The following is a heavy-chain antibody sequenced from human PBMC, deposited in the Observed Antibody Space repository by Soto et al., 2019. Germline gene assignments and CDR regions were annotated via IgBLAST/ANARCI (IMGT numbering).Heavy chain of an antibody. D-gene: IGHD1-26*01. CDR3: AREEVGATNFDY. Sequence: PGGSLRLSCAASGFTVSSNYMSWVRQAPGKGLEWVSVIYSGGSTYYADSVKGRFTISRDNSKNTLYLQMNSLRAEDSAVYYCAREEVGATNFDYWGQGTLVTVSS. CDR2: IYSGGST. CDR1: GFTVSSNY. V-gene: IGHV3-66*01. J-gene: IGHJ4*02.